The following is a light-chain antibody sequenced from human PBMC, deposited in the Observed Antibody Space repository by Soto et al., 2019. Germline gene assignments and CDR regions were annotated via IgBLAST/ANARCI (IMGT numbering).Light chain of an antibody. V-gene: IGKV3D-15*01. Sequence: EIVMTQSPATLSVSPGGRATLSCRASQSVSSNLAWYRQRPGQPPRLLIYGASTRATGIPARLSGSGSGTEFTLTISSLQSEDYAVYYCQQYHHWPPLTFGGGTKVEIK. CDR2: GAS. CDR3: QQYHHWPPLT. CDR1: QSVSSN. J-gene: IGKJ4*01.